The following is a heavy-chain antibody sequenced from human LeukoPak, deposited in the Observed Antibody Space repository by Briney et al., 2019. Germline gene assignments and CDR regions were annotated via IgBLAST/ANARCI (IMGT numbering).Heavy chain of an antibody. D-gene: IGHD4-17*01. CDR2: IIPIFGTA. J-gene: IGHJ6*02. V-gene: IGHV1-69*13. Sequence: ASVKVSCKASGGTFSSYAISWVRQAPGQGLEWMGGIIPIFGTANYAQKFQGRVTITADESTSTAYMELSSLRSEDTAVCYCARGGTPTLTVTTLQSGPYYYGMDVWGQGTTVTVSS. CDR1: GGTFSSYA. CDR3: ARGGTPTLTVTTLQSGPYYYGMDV.